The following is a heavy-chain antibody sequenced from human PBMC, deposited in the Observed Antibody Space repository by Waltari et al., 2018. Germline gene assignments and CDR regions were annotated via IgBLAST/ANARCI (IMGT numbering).Heavy chain of an antibody. V-gene: IGHV3-15*01. CDR1: GFAFSISW. D-gene: IGHD3-10*01. J-gene: IGHJ4*02. Sequence: EVQLEESGGGLVKPGGSLRLSCAASGFAFSISWLNWFRQAPGKGLEWVARIKGKTDAETTDYAAPVKGRFTISRDDSKNALYLQLNSLEIDDTAVYYCTTVYYGSGNYYNAEVWGQGTLVTVSS. CDR2: IKGKTDAETT. CDR3: TTVYYGSGNYYNAEV.